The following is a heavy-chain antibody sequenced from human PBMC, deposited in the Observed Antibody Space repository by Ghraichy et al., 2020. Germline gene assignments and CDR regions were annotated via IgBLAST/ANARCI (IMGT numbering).Heavy chain of an antibody. J-gene: IGHJ5*02. CDR2: INSGGDDR. D-gene: IGHD2-15*01. Sequence: GGSLRLSCAASGFTFGTYSMTWVRQAPGKGLEWVSAINSGGDDRYYADSVKGRFTISRDNSRNTLYLQMNSLRDDDTALYYCATGGLALWCRNKSCYTWGQGTLVTVSS. CDR1: GFTFGTYS. V-gene: IGHV3-23*01. CDR3: ATGGLALWCRNKSCYT.